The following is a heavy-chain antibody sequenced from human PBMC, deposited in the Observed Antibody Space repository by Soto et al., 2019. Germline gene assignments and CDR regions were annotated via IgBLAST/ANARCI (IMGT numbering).Heavy chain of an antibody. D-gene: IGHD2-21*01. CDR3: ARGLHSLFDY. Sequence: PWGSLRLSWAAPGFTFSSYGMHWVRQAPGKGLEWVAVIWYDGNNKYYSDSVKGRFTISRDNSNNTLYVQMTSLRAEDTAVYYCARGLHSLFDYWGQGTLVTVSS. J-gene: IGHJ4*02. V-gene: IGHV3-33*01. CDR2: IWYDGNNK. CDR1: GFTFSSYG.